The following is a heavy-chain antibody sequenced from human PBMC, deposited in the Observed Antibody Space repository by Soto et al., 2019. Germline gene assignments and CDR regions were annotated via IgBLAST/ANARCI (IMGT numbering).Heavy chain of an antibody. D-gene: IGHD2-2*01. J-gene: IGHJ6*02. CDR3: ARHEVVPAATIGMDV. Sequence: GESLKISCKGSGYSFTSYWIGWVRQMPGKGLEWMGIIYPGDSDTRYSPSFQGQVTISADKSISTAYLQWSSLKASDTAMYYCARHEVVPAATIGMDVWGQGTTVTVSS. CDR1: GYSFTSYW. V-gene: IGHV5-51*01. CDR2: IYPGDSDT.